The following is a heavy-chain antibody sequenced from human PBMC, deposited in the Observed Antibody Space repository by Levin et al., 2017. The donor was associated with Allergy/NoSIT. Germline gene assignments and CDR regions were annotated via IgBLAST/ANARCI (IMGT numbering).Heavy chain of an antibody. J-gene: IGHJ4*02. D-gene: IGHD1-1*01. CDR3: AKDRTGTFYGGYGIDY. CDR1: GFTFDDYA. Sequence: SLKISCAASGFTFDDYAMHWVRQAPGKGLEWVSGISWNSGSIGYADSVKGRFTISRDNAKNSLYLQMNSLRAEDTALYYCAKDRTGTFYGGYGIDYWGQGTLVTVSS. CDR2: ISWNSGSI. V-gene: IGHV3-9*01.